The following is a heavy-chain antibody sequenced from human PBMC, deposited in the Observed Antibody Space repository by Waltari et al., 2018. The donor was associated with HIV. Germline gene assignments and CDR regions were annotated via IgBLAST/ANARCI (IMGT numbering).Heavy chain of an antibody. CDR3: AGSIAVAGTRSFDY. CDR2: IYYSGST. V-gene: IGHV4-59*01. J-gene: IGHJ4*02. D-gene: IGHD6-19*01. Sequence: QVQLQESGPGLVKPSETLSLTCTVSGGSISSYYWSWIRQPPGKGLEWIGYIYYSGSTNYNPSLKSRVTISVDTSKNQFSLKLSSVTAADTAVYYCAGSIAVAGTRSFDYWGQGTLVTVSS. CDR1: GGSISSYY.